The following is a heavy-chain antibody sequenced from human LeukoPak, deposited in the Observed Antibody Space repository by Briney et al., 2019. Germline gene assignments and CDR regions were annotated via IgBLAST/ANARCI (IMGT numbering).Heavy chain of an antibody. CDR3: ASSGITVTGSYYYYMDV. CDR1: GFTFSGYW. Sequence: GGSLRLSCAASGFTFSGYWMFWVRQAPGKGLVCVSRINSDGTTTNYADSVKGRFTISRDNAKNTLSLQLNSLRAEDTAVYYCASSGITVTGSYYYYMDVWGKGTTVTVSS. J-gene: IGHJ6*03. D-gene: IGHD4-17*01. CDR2: INSDGTTT. V-gene: IGHV3-74*01.